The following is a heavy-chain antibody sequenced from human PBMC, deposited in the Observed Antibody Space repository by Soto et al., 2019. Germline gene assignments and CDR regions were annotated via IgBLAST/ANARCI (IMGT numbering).Heavy chain of an antibody. CDR1: GFTFSSFT. V-gene: IGHV3-30-3*01. CDR3: ASTTGVSGTPDFDY. J-gene: IGHJ4*02. Sequence: QVQLVESGGGVVPPGRSLRLSCAASGFTFSSFTMHWVRQAPGKGLEWVAVISYDDGDNKYYADSVQGRFTISRDNYKNTLYLQMNSLRPEDTAVYYCASTTGVSGTPDFDYWGQGTLVTVSS. D-gene: IGHD6-19*01. CDR2: ISYDDGDNK.